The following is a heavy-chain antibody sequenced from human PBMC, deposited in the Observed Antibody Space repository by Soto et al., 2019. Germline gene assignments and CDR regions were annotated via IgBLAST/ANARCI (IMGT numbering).Heavy chain of an antibody. CDR1: GDSVSSNSVA. J-gene: IGHJ6*02. D-gene: IGHD3-3*01. Sequence: PSQTLSLTCAISGDSVSSNSVAWNWIRQSPSRGLEWLGRTYYRSKWYNDYALSVKSRITINPDTSKNQFSLQLNSVTPEDTAVYYCARTRVYDSYNYYGIAVWGQRTTDTVSS. CDR2: TYYRSKWYN. CDR3: ARTRVYDSYNYYGIAV. V-gene: IGHV6-1*01.